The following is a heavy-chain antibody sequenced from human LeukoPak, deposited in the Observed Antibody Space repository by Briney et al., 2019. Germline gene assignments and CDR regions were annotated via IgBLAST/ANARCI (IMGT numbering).Heavy chain of an antibody. J-gene: IGHJ5*02. CDR3: ARDSYQDYYGRFDP. Sequence: GGSLRLSCAVSGFSFSNHGMHWVRRAPGKRLEWVAVIWDDGNNKRYANSVNGRFTISRDNSENTLYLQMNGLTAEDTAMYYCARDSYQDYYGRFDPWGQGTLVIVSS. CDR2: IWDDGNNK. V-gene: IGHV3-33*01. CDR1: GFSFSNHG. D-gene: IGHD3-10*01.